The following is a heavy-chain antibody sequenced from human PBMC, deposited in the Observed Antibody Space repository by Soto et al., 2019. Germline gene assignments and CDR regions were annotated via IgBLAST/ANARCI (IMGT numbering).Heavy chain of an antibody. D-gene: IGHD7-27*01. CDR1: GGTFSSYT. V-gene: IGHV1-69*02. Sequence: QVQLVQSGAEVQKPGSSVKVSCKASGGTFSSYTISWVRQAPGQGLEWMGRIIPILGIANYAQKFQGRVTITADKSTSTAYMELSSLRSEDTAVYYCARLSANWGPRIAPWGQGTLVTVSS. CDR2: IIPILGIA. J-gene: IGHJ5*02. CDR3: ARLSANWGPRIAP.